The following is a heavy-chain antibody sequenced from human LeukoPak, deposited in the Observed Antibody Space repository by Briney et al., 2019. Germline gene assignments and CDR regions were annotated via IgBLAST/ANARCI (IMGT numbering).Heavy chain of an antibody. CDR1: GGSFSGYY. CDR3: ARGRPTVVTRYLDL. Sequence: SETLSLTCAVYGGSFSGYYWSWIRQPPGKGLEWIGEINHSGSTNYNPSLKSRVTISVDTSKNQFSLKLSSVTAADTAVYYCARGRPTVVTRYLDLWGRGTLVTVSS. V-gene: IGHV4-34*01. CDR2: INHSGST. D-gene: IGHD4-23*01. J-gene: IGHJ2*01.